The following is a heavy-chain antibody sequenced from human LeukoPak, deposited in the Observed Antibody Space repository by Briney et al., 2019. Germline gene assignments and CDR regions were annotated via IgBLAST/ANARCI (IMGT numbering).Heavy chain of an antibody. J-gene: IGHJ4*02. CDR2: IYSGGST. V-gene: IGHV3-66*01. CDR3: ARKMPTIPAFGY. Sequence: GGSLRVSCAASGFTVSSNYMSWVRQAPGKGLEWVSVIYSGGSTYYAESVKGRFTISRDNSKNTLYLQMNSLRAEDTAVYYCARKMPTIPAFGYWGQGTLVTVSS. D-gene: IGHD5-24*01. CDR1: GFTVSSNY.